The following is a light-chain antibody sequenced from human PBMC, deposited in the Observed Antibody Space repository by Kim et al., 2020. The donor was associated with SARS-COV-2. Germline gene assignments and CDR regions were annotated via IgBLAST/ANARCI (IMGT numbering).Light chain of an antibody. CDR3: HQYATFPYT. J-gene: IGKJ2*01. CDR1: ETVFHRPNNKNY. CDR2: WAS. V-gene: IGKV4-1*01. Sequence: RATIHCRSSETVFHRPNNKNYLAWYQQKPGQPPKLLIYWASTRESEVPDRFSGSGSETDFTLTISSLQAEDVAVYFCHQYATFPYTFGQGTKLEI.